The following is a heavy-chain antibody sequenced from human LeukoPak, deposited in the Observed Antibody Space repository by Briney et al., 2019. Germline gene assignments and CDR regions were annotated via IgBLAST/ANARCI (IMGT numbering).Heavy chain of an antibody. CDR3: ARGGEVRTLYYYYSMDV. D-gene: IGHD1-7*01. CDR1: GYTFTGYY. V-gene: IGHV1-2*02. J-gene: IGHJ6*03. CDR2: INPNSGAT. Sequence: ASVKVSCKASGYTFTGYYMHWVRQAPGQGLGWMGWINPNSGATNYAQKFQGRVTMTRDTSITTAYMELSRLRYDDTAVYYCARGGEVRTLYYYYSMDVWGKGTTVTISS.